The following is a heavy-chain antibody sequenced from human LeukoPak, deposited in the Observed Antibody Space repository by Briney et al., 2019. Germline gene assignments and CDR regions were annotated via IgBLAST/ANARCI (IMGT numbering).Heavy chain of an antibody. Sequence: ASVKVSCKASGGTFTSYAISWVRQAPGQGLEWMGRIIPMLGIANYAQKFQGRVTITADKSTSTAYMELSSLRSEDTAVYYCARDPRSTYYYDSSGYPRRNKGQNWFAPWGQGTRVTVSS. V-gene: IGHV1-69*04. CDR3: ARDPRSTYYYDSSGYPRRNKGQNWFAP. J-gene: IGHJ5*02. CDR2: IIPMLGIA. CDR1: GGTFTSYA. D-gene: IGHD3-22*01.